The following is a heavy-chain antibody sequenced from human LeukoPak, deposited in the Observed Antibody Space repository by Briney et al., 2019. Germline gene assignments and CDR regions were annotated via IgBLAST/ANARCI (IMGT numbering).Heavy chain of an antibody. CDR1: GFTFSSYA. D-gene: IGHD2-2*01. V-gene: IGHV3-73*01. CDR3: TKVPADYYYYGMDV. CDR2: IRSKANSYAT. J-gene: IGHJ6*02. Sequence: PGGSLRLSCAASGFTFSSYAMSWVRQAPGKGLEWVGRIRSKANSYATAYAASVKGRFTISRDDSKNTAYLQMNSLKTEDTAVYYCTKVPADYYYYGMDVWGQGTTVTVSS.